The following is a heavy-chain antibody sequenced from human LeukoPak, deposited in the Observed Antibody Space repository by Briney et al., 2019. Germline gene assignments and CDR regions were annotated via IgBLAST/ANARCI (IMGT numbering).Heavy chain of an antibody. D-gene: IGHD3-9*01. CDR1: GYTFTSNG. V-gene: IGHV1-18*01. J-gene: IGHJ4*02. CDR3: ARSSSDILTGYPYYFDY. Sequence: ASVKVSCKASGYTFTSNGISWVRQAPGQGLEWMGWISAYNGNTNYEQKLQGRVTMTTGTSTSTAYMELRSLRSDDTAVYYCARSSSDILTGYPYYFDYWGQGTLVTVSS. CDR2: ISAYNGNT.